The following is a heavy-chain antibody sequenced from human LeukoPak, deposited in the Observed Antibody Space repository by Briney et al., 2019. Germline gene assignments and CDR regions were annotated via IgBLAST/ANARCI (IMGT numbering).Heavy chain of an antibody. CDR3: ARAGVEMATIIDY. V-gene: IGHV3-11*01. J-gene: IGHJ4*02. Sequence: GGSLRLSCAASGFTFSDYYMSWIRQAPGKGLEWVSYISSSGSTIYYADSVKGRFTISRDNAKNSLYLQMNGLRAEDTAVYYCARAGVEMATIIDYWGQGTLVTVSS. CDR1: GFTFSDYY. CDR2: ISSSGSTI. D-gene: IGHD5-24*01.